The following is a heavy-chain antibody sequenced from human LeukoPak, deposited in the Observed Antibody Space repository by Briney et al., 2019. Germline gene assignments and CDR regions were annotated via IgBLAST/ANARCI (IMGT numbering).Heavy chain of an antibody. CDR1: GGSISSGGYY. Sequence: SETLSLTCTVSGGSISSGGYYWSWIRQHPGTGLEWIGYIYYSGSTSYNPSLKSRITISVDTPKNQFSLKLSSVTAADTAVYYCAREIRTSHSYFDYWGQGTLVTVSS. CDR2: IYYSGST. V-gene: IGHV4-31*03. CDR3: AREIRTSHSYFDY. J-gene: IGHJ4*02. D-gene: IGHD2-2*01.